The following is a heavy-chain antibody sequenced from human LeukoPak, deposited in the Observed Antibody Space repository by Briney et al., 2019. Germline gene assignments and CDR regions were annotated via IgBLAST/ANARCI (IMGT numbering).Heavy chain of an antibody. CDR1: GFTFSSYS. Sequence: PGGSLRLSCAASGFTFSSYSMNWVRQAPGKGLEWVSYISSSSSTIYYADSVKGRFTISRDNAKNSLYLQMNSLRAEDTAVYYCARAGWGLGELSSDYFDYWGQGTLVTVSS. CDR2: ISSSSSTI. V-gene: IGHV3-48*04. D-gene: IGHD3-16*02. CDR3: ARAGWGLGELSSDYFDY. J-gene: IGHJ4*02.